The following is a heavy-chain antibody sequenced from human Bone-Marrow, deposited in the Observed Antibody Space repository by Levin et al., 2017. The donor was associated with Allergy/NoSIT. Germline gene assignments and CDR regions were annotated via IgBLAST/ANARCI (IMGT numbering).Heavy chain of an antibody. CDR2: IYYSGST. CDR3: ARSRSTVTTFFVDP. D-gene: IGHD4-17*01. V-gene: IGHV4-31*03. CDR1: GGSISSGGYY. J-gene: IGHJ5*02. Sequence: SQTLSLTCTVSGGSISSGGYYWSWIRQHPGKGLEWIGYIYYSGSTYYNPSLKSRVTISVDTSKNQFSLKLSSVTAADTAVYYCARSRSTVTTFFVDPWGQGTLVTVSS.